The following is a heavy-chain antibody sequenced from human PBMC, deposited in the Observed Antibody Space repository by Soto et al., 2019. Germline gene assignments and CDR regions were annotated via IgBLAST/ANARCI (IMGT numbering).Heavy chain of an antibody. V-gene: IGHV1-2*02. Sequence: GASVKVSCKTSGYTFTGYYMHWVRQAPGQGLEWMGWINPNSGGTNYAQKFQGRVTMTRDMSISTAYMELSRLRSDDTAVYYCARLTVPLDIVVLPAASYDYWGQGTLVTVSS. CDR1: GYTFTGYY. CDR2: INPNSGGT. J-gene: IGHJ4*02. D-gene: IGHD2-2*01. CDR3: ARLTVPLDIVVLPAASYDY.